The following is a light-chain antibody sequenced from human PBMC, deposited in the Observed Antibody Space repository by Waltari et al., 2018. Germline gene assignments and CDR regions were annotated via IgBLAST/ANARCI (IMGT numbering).Light chain of an antibody. J-gene: IGKJ1*01. CDR1: QSISSY. V-gene: IGKV1-39*01. CDR3: QQSYSFPKT. CDR2: AAS. Sequence: DIQMTQSPYSLSASVGDRVTITCRASQSISSYLNWYQQKPGKAPKPLIYAASSLQSGVPSRFSGSGSWTDFTLTISSLQPEDFATYYCQQSYSFPKTFGQGTKVEIK.